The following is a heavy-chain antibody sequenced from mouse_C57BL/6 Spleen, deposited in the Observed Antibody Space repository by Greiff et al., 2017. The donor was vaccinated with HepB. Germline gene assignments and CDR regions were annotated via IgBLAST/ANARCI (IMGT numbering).Heavy chain of an antibody. CDR3: ARDYYYGSSYVYFDV. CDR2: ISSGSSTI. CDR1: GFTFSDYG. Sequence: EVQRVESGGGLVKPGGSLKLSCAASGFTFSDYGMHWVRQAPEKGLEWVAYISSGSSTIYYADTVKGRVTISSDNAKNTLFLQMTSLRSEDTAMYYCARDYYYGSSYVYFDVWGTGTTVTVSS. D-gene: IGHD1-1*01. V-gene: IGHV5-17*01. J-gene: IGHJ1*03.